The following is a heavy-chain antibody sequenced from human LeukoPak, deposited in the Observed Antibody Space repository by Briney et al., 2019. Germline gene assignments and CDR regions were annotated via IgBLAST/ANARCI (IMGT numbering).Heavy chain of an antibody. CDR3: AKVGPHLTGYYPPYYYYGMDV. CDR1: GFTFSDYW. CDR2: INQHGSEK. V-gene: IGHV3-7*01. J-gene: IGHJ6*02. Sequence: GGSLRLSCAASGFTFSDYWMHWVRQAPGKGLEWVANINQHGSEKYYVDSVKGRFTISRDNSKNTLYLQMNSLRAEDTAVYYCAKVGPHLTGYYPPYYYYGMDVWGQGTTVTVSS. D-gene: IGHD3-9*01.